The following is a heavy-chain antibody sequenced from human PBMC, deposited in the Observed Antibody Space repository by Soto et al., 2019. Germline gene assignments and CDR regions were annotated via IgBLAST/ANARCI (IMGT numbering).Heavy chain of an antibody. CDR2: INHSGST. CDR1: GGSFSGYY. D-gene: IGHD3-10*01. CDR3: ARESSGSGVDNWFDP. Sequence: SETLSLTCAVYGGSFSGYYWSWIRQPPGKGLEWIGEINHSGSTNYNPSLKSRVTISVDTSKNQFSLKLSSVTAADTAVYYCARESSGSGVDNWFDPWGQGTLVTVSS. J-gene: IGHJ5*02. V-gene: IGHV4-34*01.